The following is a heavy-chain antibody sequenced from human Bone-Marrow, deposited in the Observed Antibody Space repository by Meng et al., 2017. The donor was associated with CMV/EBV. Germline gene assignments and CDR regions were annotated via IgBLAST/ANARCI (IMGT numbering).Heavy chain of an antibody. V-gene: IGHV1-69*10. CDR1: FSSYA. J-gene: IGHJ5*02. D-gene: IGHD2-2*02. CDR3: AREVDCSSTSCYTGYGWFDP. CDR2: IIPILGIA. Sequence: FSSYAISWVRQAPGQGLEWRGEIIPILGIANYAQKFQGRVTITADKSTSTAYMELSSLRSEDTAVYYCAREVDCSSTSCYTGYGWFDPWGQGTLVTVSS.